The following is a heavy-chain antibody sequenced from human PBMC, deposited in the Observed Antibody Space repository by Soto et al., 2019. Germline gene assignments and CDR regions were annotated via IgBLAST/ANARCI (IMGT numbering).Heavy chain of an antibody. CDR2: ISAYNGNT. D-gene: IGHD3-3*01. CDR3: ARGGPYYDFWSGFDY. J-gene: IGHJ4*02. Sequence: ASVKVSCKASGYTFTSYGISWVRQAPGQGLEWMGWISAYNGNTNYAQKLQGRVTMTTDTSTRTAYMELRSLRSDDTAVYYCARGGPYYDFWSGFDYWGQGTLVTVSS. V-gene: IGHV1-18*01. CDR1: GYTFTSYG.